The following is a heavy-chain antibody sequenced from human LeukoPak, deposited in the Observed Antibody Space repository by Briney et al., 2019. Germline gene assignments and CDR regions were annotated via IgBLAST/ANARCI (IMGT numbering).Heavy chain of an antibody. D-gene: IGHD3-22*01. CDR3: ARTYYYDSSGYGPLHYYYYMDV. CDR1: GYTFTSYG. Sequence: ASVKVSCKASGYTFTSYGISWVRQAPGQGLEWMGWISAYNGNTNYAQKLQGRVTMTTDTSTSTAYMELSSLRSEDTAVYYCARTYYYDSSGYGPLHYYYYMDVWGKGTTVTISS. CDR2: ISAYNGNT. V-gene: IGHV1-18*01. J-gene: IGHJ6*03.